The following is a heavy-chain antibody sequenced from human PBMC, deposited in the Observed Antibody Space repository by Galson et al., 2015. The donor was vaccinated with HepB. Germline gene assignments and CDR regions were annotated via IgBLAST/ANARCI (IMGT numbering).Heavy chain of an antibody. D-gene: IGHD1-7*01. CDR3: AGAGGLELRGWYPDV. Sequence: TLSLTCTVSAGSIDSDSYYWTWIRHLPGRGLEWMGYIYSSGFTYYNPSLNGRITISIDTSKNQFSLKLSSVTAADTAVYFCAGAGGLELRGWYPDVWGKGTTVTVSS. CDR2: IYSSGFT. CDR1: AGSIDSDSYY. J-gene: IGHJ6*04. V-gene: IGHV4-31*03.